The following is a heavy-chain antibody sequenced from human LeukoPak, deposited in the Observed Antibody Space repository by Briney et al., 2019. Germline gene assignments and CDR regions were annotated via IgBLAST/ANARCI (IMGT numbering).Heavy chain of an antibody. V-gene: IGHV5-51*01. J-gene: IGHJ4*02. Sequence: GESLKISCKGSGYSFTSYWIGWVRQMPGKGPEWMGIIYPGDSDTRYSPSFQGQVTISADKSISTAYLQWSSLKASDTAMYYCARRVGGYSRCDEYYFDYWGQGTLVTVSS. CDR1: GYSFTSYW. CDR3: ARRVGGYSRCDEYYFDY. D-gene: IGHD6-13*01. CDR2: IYPGDSDT.